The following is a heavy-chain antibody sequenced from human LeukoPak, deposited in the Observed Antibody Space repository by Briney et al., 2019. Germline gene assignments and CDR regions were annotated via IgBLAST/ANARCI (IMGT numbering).Heavy chain of an antibody. Sequence: SVKVSCKASGGTFSSYAISWVRQAPGQGLEWMGGIIPILGTANYAQKFQGRVTITADESTSTAYMELSSLRSEDTAVYYCARGGIVVVPAATEYNWFDPWGQGTLVTVSS. CDR2: IIPILGTA. CDR3: ARGGIVVVPAATEYNWFDP. V-gene: IGHV1-69*13. CDR1: GGTFSSYA. D-gene: IGHD2-2*01. J-gene: IGHJ5*02.